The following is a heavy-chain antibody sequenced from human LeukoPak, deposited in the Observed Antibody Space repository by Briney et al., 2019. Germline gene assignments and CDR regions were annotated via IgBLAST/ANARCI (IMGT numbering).Heavy chain of an antibody. V-gene: IGHV1-2*04. CDR1: GYTFAGYY. CDR2: INPNSGGT. D-gene: IGHD2-2*01. J-gene: IGHJ4*02. CDR3: ATVVPAANPYFDY. Sequence: ASVKVSCKASGYTFAGYYMHWVRQAPGQGLEWMGWINPNSGGTNYAQKFQGWVTMTRDTSISTAYMELSRLRSDDTAVYYCATVVPAANPYFDYWGQGTLVIVSS.